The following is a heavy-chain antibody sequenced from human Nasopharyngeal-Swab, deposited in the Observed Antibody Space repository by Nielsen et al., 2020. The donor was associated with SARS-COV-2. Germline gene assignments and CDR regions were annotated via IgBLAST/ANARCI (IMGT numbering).Heavy chain of an antibody. V-gene: IGHV3-21*01. Sequence: GESLKISCAASGLTFSSYSMNWVRQAPGKGLEWVSSISSSSSYIYYADSVKGRFTISRDNAKNSLYLQMNSLGAEDTAVYYCARVGDYGDYYYYGMDVWGQGTTVTVSS. CDR2: ISSSSSYI. J-gene: IGHJ6*02. CDR1: GLTFSSYS. CDR3: ARVGDYGDYYYYGMDV. D-gene: IGHD4-17*01.